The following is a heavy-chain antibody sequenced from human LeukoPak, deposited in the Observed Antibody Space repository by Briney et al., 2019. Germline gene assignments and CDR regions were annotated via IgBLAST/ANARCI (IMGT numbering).Heavy chain of an antibody. V-gene: IGHV3-30*03. D-gene: IGHD3-3*01. CDR2: ISDDGSNK. J-gene: IGHJ3*02. CDR3: ARRRVLPTYYDFWSGYLDDAFDI. CDR1: GFTFSTYG. Sequence: GGSLRLSCAAPGFTFSTYGIHWVRQAPGKGLEWVAVISDDGSNKYYADSVKGRFTISKDNSKNTLYLQMNSLRAEDTAVYYCARRRVLPTYYDFWSGYLDDAFDIWGQGTMVTVSP.